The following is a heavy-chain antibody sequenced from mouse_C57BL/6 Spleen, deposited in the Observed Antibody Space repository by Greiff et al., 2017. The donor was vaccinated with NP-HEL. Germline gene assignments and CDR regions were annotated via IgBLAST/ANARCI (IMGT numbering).Heavy chain of an antibody. Sequence: EVQLQQSGGGLVKLGGSLKLSCAASGFTFSDYGMHWVRQAPEKGLEWVAYISSGSSTIYYADTVKGRFTISRDNAKNTLFLQMTSLRSEDTAMYYCARIGAYWGQGTLVTVSA. CDR2: ISSGSSTI. D-gene: IGHD3-1*01. V-gene: IGHV5-17*01. CDR3: ARIGAY. CDR1: GFTFSDYG. J-gene: IGHJ3*01.